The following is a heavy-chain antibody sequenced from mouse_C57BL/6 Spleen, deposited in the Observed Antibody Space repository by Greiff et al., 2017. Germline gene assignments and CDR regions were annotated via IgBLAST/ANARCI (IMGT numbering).Heavy chain of an antibody. D-gene: IGHD1-1*01. CDR1: GYAFSSYW. CDR3: AREAVVAPHLDY. V-gene: IGHV1-80*01. J-gene: IGHJ2*01. Sequence: QVQLQQSGAELVKPGASVKISCKASGYAFSSYWMNWVKQRPGKGLEWIGQIYPGDGDTNYNGKFKGKATLTADKSSSTAYMQLSSLTSEDSAVYFGAREAVVAPHLDYWGQGTTLTVSS. CDR2: IYPGDGDT.